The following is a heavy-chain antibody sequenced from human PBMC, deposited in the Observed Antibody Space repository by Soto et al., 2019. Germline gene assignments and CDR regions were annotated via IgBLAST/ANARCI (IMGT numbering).Heavy chain of an antibody. CDR3: ARDRPAEYYDFWSGYPPYLLDV. CDR1: GYTFTSYG. V-gene: IGHV1-18*01. D-gene: IGHD3-3*01. Sequence: ASVKVSCKASGYTFTSYGISWVRQAPGQGLEWMGWISAYNGNTNYAQKLQGRVTMTTDTSTSTAYMELRSLRSDDTAVYYCARDRPAEYYDFWSGYPPYLLDVWGQGTTVTVSS. CDR2: ISAYNGNT. J-gene: IGHJ6*02.